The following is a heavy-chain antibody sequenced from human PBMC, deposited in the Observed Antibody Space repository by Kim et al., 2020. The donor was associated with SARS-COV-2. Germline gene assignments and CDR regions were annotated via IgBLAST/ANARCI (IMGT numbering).Heavy chain of an antibody. Sequence: GESLKISCEGYGFYFSNYWIAWVRQMPGKGLEWMGMIYAGDSQTRYSPSFQGQVTTSVDKSIGTAYLQWSSLQASDTAKYYCARPRYSTSWYGMDVWGQGNTVAVS. CDR2: IYAGDSQT. J-gene: IGHJ6*02. D-gene: IGHD6-13*01. V-gene: IGHV5-51*01. CDR1: GFYFSNYW. CDR3: ARPRYSTSWYGMDV.